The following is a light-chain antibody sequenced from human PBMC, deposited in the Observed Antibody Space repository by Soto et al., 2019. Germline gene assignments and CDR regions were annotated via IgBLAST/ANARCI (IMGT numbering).Light chain of an antibody. Sequence: QSVLTQPASVSGSPGQSITISCTGTSSDVSGYDYVSWYQQHPGKAPKLMIYEVSYRPSGVSGRFSGSKSGSTASLTISGLRADDEADYYCSSFTSSTTVFGTGTKVTVL. CDR3: SSFTSSTTV. CDR2: EVS. J-gene: IGLJ1*01. V-gene: IGLV2-14*01. CDR1: SSDVSGYDY.